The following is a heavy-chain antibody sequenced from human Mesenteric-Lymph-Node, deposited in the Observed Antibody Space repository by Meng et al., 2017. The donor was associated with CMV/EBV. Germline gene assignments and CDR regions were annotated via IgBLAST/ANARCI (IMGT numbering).Heavy chain of an antibody. J-gene: IGHJ6*02. D-gene: IGHD4-11*01. CDR3: ASGSNLIYYYGMDV. Sequence: GESLKISCAASGFTFSSYSMNWVRQAPGKGLEWVSSISSSSSYIYYADSVKGRYTISRDNAKNSLYLQMNILRDEDTAVYYCASGSNLIYYYGMDVWGQGTTVTVSS. CDR1: GFTFSSYS. CDR2: ISSSSSYI. V-gene: IGHV3-21*01.